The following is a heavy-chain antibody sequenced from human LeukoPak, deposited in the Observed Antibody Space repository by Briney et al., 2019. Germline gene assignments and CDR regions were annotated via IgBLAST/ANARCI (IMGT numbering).Heavy chain of an antibody. Sequence: SETLSLTCTVSGGSISSSSYYWGWIRQPPGKGLEWIGSIYYSGTTYYNPSLKSRLTVSVDTSKNQFPLKLTSVTAADTAAYYCARAIPAYSSGWFCDAFDIWGQGTMVTVPS. D-gene: IGHD6-19*01. V-gene: IGHV4-39*06. CDR3: ARAIPAYSSGWFCDAFDI. J-gene: IGHJ3*02. CDR1: GGSISSSSYY. CDR2: IYYSGTT.